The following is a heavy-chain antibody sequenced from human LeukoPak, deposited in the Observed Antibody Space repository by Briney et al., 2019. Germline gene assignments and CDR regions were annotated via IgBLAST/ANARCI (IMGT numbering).Heavy chain of an antibody. D-gene: IGHD3-10*01. V-gene: IGHV3-53*01. CDR1: GFTVSSNY. J-gene: IGHJ4*02. CDR2: IYSDGTT. CDR3: VRGLGYGSGPVDY. Sequence: PGGSLRLSCAASGFTVSSNYMTWVRQAPGKGLEWVSVIYSDGTTYYADSVKGRFTVSRGNSKNTVYLQMKSLRVEDTAVYHCVRGLGYGSGPVDYWGQGTLVTVSS.